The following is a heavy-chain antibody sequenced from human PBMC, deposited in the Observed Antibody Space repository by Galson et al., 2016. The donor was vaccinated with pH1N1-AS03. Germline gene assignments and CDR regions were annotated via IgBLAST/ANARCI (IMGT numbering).Heavy chain of an antibody. D-gene: IGHD5-18*01. CDR1: GFTFDDYA. CDR3: VKDFDKYTFGYGTFFDY. CDR2: ISWNSGSK. J-gene: IGHJ4*02. V-gene: IGHV3-9*01. Sequence: SGFTFDDYAMHWVRQAPGKGLEWVSGISWNSGSKAYADSVKGRFTISRPNAKNSLYLQMDILRPEDTALYYCVKDFDKYTFGYGTFFDYWGQGTLVTVSS.